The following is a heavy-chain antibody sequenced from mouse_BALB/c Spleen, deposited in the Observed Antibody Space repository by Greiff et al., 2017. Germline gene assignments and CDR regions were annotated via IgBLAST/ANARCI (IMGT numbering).Heavy chain of an antibody. CDR3: ASLYYDYS. CDR2: IWAGGST. J-gene: IGHJ3*01. V-gene: IGHV2-9*02. D-gene: IGHD2-4*01. Sequence: VKLQESGPGLVAPSQSLSITCTVSGFSLTSYGVHWVRQPPGKGLEWLGVIWAGGSTNYNSALMSRLSISKDNSKSQVFLKMNSLQTDDTAMYYCASLYYDYSWGQGTLVTVSA. CDR1: GFSLTSYG.